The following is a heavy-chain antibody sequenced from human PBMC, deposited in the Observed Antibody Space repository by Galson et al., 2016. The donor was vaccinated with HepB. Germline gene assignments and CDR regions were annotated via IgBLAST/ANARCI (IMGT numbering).Heavy chain of an antibody. CDR2: IYSSGDT. Sequence: SLRLSCAASGFIVSTNYMTWVRQAPGKGLEWVSIIYSSGDTYYADSVQGRFTISRVNSKNTLYLQMNSLRVEDTAVYYCASPVPLGDWGQGTLVTVSS. V-gene: IGHV3-53*01. CDR3: ASPVPLGD. J-gene: IGHJ4*02. CDR1: GFIVSTNY. D-gene: IGHD2-21*01.